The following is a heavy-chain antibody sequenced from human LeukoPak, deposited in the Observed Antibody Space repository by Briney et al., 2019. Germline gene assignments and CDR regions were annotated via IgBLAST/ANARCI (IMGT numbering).Heavy chain of an antibody. CDR3: AKEDLSSSRYYVEN. CDR1: GFDFSNCA. Sequence: GGSLRLSCAASGFDFSNCAMSWVRQAPGMGLEWVSATTPAGAGTYYADSVKGRFTISRDNAKNTLYLHMNSLRAEDTAVYYCAKEDLSSSRYYVENWGQGALVTVSS. J-gene: IGHJ4*02. D-gene: IGHD6-6*01. V-gene: IGHV3-23*01. CDR2: TTPAGAGT.